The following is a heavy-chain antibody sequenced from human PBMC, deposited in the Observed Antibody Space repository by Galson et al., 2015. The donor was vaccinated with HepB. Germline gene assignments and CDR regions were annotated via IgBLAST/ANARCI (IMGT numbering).Heavy chain of an antibody. J-gene: IGHJ4*02. V-gene: IGHV1-3*01. CDR3: ARDFGTRYGSGSFASDY. D-gene: IGHD3-10*01. CDR1: GYTFTNYA. Sequence: SVKVSCKASGYTFTNYAIHWVRQAPGQGLECMGWINADNGNTKYSHNFQGRVTITRDTSASTAYMELSSLRSEDSAVYYCARDFGTRYGSGSFASDYWGQGTLVTVSS. CDR2: INADNGNT.